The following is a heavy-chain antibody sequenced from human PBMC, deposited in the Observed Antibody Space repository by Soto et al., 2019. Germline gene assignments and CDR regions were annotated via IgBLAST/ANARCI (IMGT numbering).Heavy chain of an antibody. D-gene: IGHD4-4*01. J-gene: IGHJ4*02. Sequence: SETLSLTCIVSGSTIGDYSGNWIRPPPGKGLEWIGYIFYRGETKYNPSHSLWSRVTISTDTSKNQVSLTLTSVTAADTAVYYCARGSNSNFEGPIVWGQGTLVTVSS. V-gene: IGHV4-59*13. CDR1: GSTIGDYS. CDR2: IFYRGET. CDR3: ARGSNSNFEGPIV.